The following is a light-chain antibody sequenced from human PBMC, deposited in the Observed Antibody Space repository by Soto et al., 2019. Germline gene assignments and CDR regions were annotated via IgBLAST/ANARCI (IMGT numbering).Light chain of an antibody. Sequence: EIVLTQSPGPLALSPGGRATPSCRTSQSVSSSYLAWYQQKPGQAPRLLIYGASTRATGIPARFSGSGSGTEFTLTISSLESDDFAVYYCQQYENWPRTFGQGTKVDIK. J-gene: IGKJ1*01. CDR3: QQYENWPRT. CDR1: QSVSSSY. CDR2: GAS. V-gene: IGKV3-15*01.